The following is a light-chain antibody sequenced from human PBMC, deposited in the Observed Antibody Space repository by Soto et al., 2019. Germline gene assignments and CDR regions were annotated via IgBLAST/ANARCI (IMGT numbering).Light chain of an antibody. Sequence: DIQMTQSPSSLSASVGDRVTITCQASQDITNYLNWYQQKPGKAPKLVIYDASNLETGVPSRFSGSGSGTDFTFTISSLQPEDIATYYCQQYDNLPRWTFGQGTKVEIK. V-gene: IGKV1-33*01. J-gene: IGKJ1*01. CDR1: QDITNY. CDR3: QQYDNLPRWT. CDR2: DAS.